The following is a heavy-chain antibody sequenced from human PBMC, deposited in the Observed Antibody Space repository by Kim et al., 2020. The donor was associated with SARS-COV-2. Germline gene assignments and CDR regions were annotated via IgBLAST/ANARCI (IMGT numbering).Heavy chain of an antibody. Sequence: ASVKVSCKASGYTFTGYYMHWVRQAPGQGLEWMGWINPNSGGTNYAQKFQGRVTMTRDTSISTAYMELSRLRSDDTAVYYCASDSSGYQGHEYFQHWGQGTLVTVSS. CDR1: GYTFTGYY. J-gene: IGHJ1*01. D-gene: IGHD3-22*01. CDR3: ASDSSGYQGHEYFQH. CDR2: INPNSGGT. V-gene: IGHV1-2*02.